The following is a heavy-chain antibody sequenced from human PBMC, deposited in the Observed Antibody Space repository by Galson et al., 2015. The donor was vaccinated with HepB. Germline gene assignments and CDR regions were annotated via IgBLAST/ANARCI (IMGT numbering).Heavy chain of an antibody. D-gene: IGHD1-14*01. Sequence: SETLSLTCAVYGGSFSGYYWSWIRQPPGKGLEWIGEINHSGSTNYNPSLKSRVTISVDTSKNQFSLKLSSVTAADTAVYYCARGLVDEPNYYMDVWGKGTTVTVSS. CDR2: INHSGST. CDR3: ARGLVDEPNYYMDV. CDR1: GGSFSGYY. V-gene: IGHV4-34*01. J-gene: IGHJ6*03.